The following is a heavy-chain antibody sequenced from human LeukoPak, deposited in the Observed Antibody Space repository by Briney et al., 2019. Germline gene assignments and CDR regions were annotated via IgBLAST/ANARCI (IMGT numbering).Heavy chain of an antibody. V-gene: IGHV3-23*01. J-gene: IGHJ4*02. Sequence: GGSLRLSCAASGFTFSSYAMSWVRQAPGKGLEWVSAISGSGGSTYYADSVKGRFTISRDNSKNTLYLQMNSLRDEDTAVYYCAKESSGWYFGAFPYYFDYWGQGTLVTVSS. CDR2: ISGSGGST. CDR1: GFTFSSYA. CDR3: AKESSGWYFGAFPYYFDY. D-gene: IGHD6-19*01.